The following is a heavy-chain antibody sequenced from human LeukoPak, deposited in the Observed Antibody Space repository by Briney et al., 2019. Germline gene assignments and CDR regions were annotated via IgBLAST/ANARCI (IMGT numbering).Heavy chain of an antibody. D-gene: IGHD6-19*01. CDR3: ASFHSSGSGY. Sequence: PSETLSLTCTVSGYSISSGYYWGWIRQPPGKGLEWIGSIYHSGSTYYNPSLKSRVTISVDTSKNQFSLKLSSVTAADTAVYYCASFHSSGSGYWGQGTLVTVSS. CDR1: GYSISSGYY. J-gene: IGHJ4*02. V-gene: IGHV4-38-2*02. CDR2: IYHSGST.